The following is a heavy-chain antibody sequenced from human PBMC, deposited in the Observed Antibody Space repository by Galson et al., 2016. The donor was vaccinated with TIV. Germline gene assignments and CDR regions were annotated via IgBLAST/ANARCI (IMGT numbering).Heavy chain of an antibody. D-gene: IGHD2-21*02. CDR1: GFSLNSRGVA. J-gene: IGHJ3*01. V-gene: IGHV2-5*02. CDR2: IYWDDDK. CDR3: AHKGPYWFDNNCYYGGTFEV. Sequence: PALVKPTQTLTLTCTFSGFSLNSRGVAVAWIRQPPGKALESLALIYWDDDKIYSPSLKSRLTVTRDSSKNQVVLTMTSLDLADTATYYCAHKGPYWFDNNCYYGGTFEVWSQGTMVTVSS.